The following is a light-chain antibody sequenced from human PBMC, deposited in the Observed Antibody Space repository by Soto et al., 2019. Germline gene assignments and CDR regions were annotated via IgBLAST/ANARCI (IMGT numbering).Light chain of an antibody. CDR1: QSISSW. Sequence: DIQMTQSPSTLSASVRDRVTITCRASQSISSWLAWYQQKPGKAPKFLIYKASRLESGVPSRFSGSRSGTEFTLTISSLQPDDFATYYCQQYNSYPLTFGQGTKVEIK. CDR2: KAS. CDR3: QQYNSYPLT. J-gene: IGKJ1*01. V-gene: IGKV1-5*03.